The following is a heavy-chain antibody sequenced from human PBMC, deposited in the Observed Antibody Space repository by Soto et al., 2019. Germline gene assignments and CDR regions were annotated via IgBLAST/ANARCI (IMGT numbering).Heavy chain of an antibody. CDR2: IYYSGST. D-gene: IGHD3-22*01. V-gene: IGHV4-59*01. J-gene: IGHJ3*02. CDR3: AGGVTMIVVVTDGTAAFDI. Sequence: SETLSLTCTVSGGSISSYYWSWIRQPPGKGLEWIGYIYYSGSTNYNPSLKSRVTISVDTSKNQFSLKLSSVTAADTAVYYCAGGVTMIVVVTDGTAAFDIWGQGTMVTVSS. CDR1: GGSISSYY.